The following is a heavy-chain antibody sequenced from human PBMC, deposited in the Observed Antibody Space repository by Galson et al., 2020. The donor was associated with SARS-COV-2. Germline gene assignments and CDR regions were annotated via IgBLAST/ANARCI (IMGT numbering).Heavy chain of an antibody. D-gene: IGHD3-9*01. V-gene: IGHV4-4*02. CDR2: IYHSGST. CDR3: AATDYDILTGYYNLVAFDI. Sequence: SETLSLTCTVSGGSISSSNWWSWVRQPPGKGLEWIGEIYHSGSTNYNPSLKSRVTISVDKSKNQFSLKLSSVTAADTAVYYCAATDYDILTGYYNLVAFDIWGQGTMVTVSS. CDR1: GGSISSSNW. J-gene: IGHJ3*02.